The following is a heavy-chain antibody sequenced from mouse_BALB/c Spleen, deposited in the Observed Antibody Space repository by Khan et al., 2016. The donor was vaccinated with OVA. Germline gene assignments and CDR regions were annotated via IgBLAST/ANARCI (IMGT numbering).Heavy chain of an antibody. CDR1: GYTFTSYW. J-gene: IGHJ4*01. CDR3: ARENYYGSGHYARDY. CDR2: ISPGSGTP. D-gene: IGHD1-1*01. Sequence: DLVKPGASVKLSCKASGYTFTSYWINWIKQRPGQGLEWIGRISPGSGTPYYNEMFKGKATLTVDISSNTAYIQLSSLPSTDSAVYFCARENYYGSGHYARDYWGQGTSVTVSS. V-gene: IGHV1S41*01.